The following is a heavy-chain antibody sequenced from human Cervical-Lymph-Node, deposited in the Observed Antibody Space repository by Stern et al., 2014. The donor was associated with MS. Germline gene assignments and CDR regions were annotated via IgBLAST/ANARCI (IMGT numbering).Heavy chain of an antibody. V-gene: IGHV1-69*01. D-gene: IGHD5-18*01. CDR1: GDTFNNYA. CDR2: IIPIFGTT. CDR3: ARDDVDSAMGS. J-gene: IGHJ4*02. Sequence: VQLLQSGAEVKKPGSSVKVSCKASGDTFNNYAISWVLQAPGQGLEWMGGIIPIFGTTDYAQKFQGRLTITADDSTSTAYMDLSSLRSEDTAVYYCARDDVDSAMGSWGQGTLVTVSS.